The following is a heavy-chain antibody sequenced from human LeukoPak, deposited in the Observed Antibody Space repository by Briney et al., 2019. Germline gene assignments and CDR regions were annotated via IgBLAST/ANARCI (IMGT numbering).Heavy chain of an antibody. D-gene: IGHD2-15*01. J-gene: IGHJ4*02. V-gene: IGHV3-30*18. CDR3: AKDAYDIVVVVAAIPYYFDY. CDR2: ISYDGSNK. Sequence: PGGSLRLSCAASGFTFSSYAMTWVRQAPGKGLEWVAVISYDGSNKYYADSVKGRFTISRDNSKNTLYLQMNSLRAEDTAVYYCAKDAYDIVVVVAAIPYYFDYWGQGTLVTVSP. CDR1: GFTFSSYA.